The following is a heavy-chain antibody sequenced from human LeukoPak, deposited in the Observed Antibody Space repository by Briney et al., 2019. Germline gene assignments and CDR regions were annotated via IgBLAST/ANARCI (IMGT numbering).Heavy chain of an antibody. CDR1: GFTFNLYS. Sequence: GGSLRLSCAASGFTFNLYSMNWVRQAPGKGLEWVSYISSSSSTIYYADSVKGRFAISRDNAKNSLYLQMNSLRDEDTAVYYCARDLSATYYFDFWGQGTPVTVSS. CDR2: ISSSSSTI. V-gene: IGHV3-48*02. D-gene: IGHD6-25*01. J-gene: IGHJ4*02. CDR3: ARDLSATYYFDF.